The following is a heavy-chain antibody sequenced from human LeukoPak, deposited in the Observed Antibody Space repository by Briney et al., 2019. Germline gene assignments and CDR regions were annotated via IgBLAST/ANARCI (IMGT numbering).Heavy chain of an antibody. D-gene: IGHD2-15*01. CDR3: ARDVGYCSGGSCYLNWFDP. Sequence: ASVKVSCKASGGTFSGYAISWVRQAPGQGLEWMGGIIPIFGTANYAQKFQGRVTITADESTSTAYMELSSLRSEDTAVYYCARDVGYCSGGSCYLNWFDPWGQGTLVTVSS. CDR1: GGTFSGYA. V-gene: IGHV1-69*13. CDR2: IIPIFGTA. J-gene: IGHJ5*02.